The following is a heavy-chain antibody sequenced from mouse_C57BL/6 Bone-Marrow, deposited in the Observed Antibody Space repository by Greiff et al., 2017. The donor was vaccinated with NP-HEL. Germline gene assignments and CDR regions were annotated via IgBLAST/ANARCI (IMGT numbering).Heavy chain of an antibody. D-gene: IGHD1-1*01. CDR2: INPSSGYT. V-gene: IGHV1-7*01. J-gene: IGHJ2*01. CDR3: ARSIITTVVEVDY. CDR1: GYTFTSYW. Sequence: VKLMESGAELAKPGASVKLSCKASGYTFTSYWMHWVKQRPGQGLEWIGYINPSSGYTKYNQKFKDKATLTADKSSSTAYMQLSSLTYEDSAVYYCARSIITTVVEVDYWGQGTTLTVSS.